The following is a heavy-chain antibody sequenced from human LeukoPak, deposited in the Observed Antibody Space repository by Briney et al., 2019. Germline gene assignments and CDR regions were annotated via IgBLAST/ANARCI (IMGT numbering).Heavy chain of an antibody. CDR3: AKDQDFYYYDSSGKGPFDY. J-gene: IGHJ4*02. CDR1: GFTFSSYV. D-gene: IGHD3-22*01. CDR2: ISGSGGST. V-gene: IGHV3-23*01. Sequence: PGGSLRLSCAASGFTFSSYVMSWVRQAPGKGLEWVSAISGSGGSTYYADSVKGRFTISRDNSKNTLYLQMNSLRAEDTAVYYCAKDQDFYYYDSSGKGPFDYWGQGTLVTVSS.